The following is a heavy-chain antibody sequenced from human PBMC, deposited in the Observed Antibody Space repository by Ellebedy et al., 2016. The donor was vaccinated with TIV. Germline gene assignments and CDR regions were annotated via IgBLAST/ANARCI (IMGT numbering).Heavy chain of an antibody. CDR1: GDSISSGSSY. CDR3: AKENNIVVSARFDP. Sequence: SETLSLXXTVSGDSISSGSSYWNWIRQPAGKGLEWIGRIYAPGSTNYNPSLKSRVSMSLNTSKNQFSLNLRSVTAADTAVYYCAKENNIVVSARFDPWGQGILVTVSS. J-gene: IGHJ5*02. V-gene: IGHV4-61*02. CDR2: IYAPGST. D-gene: IGHD3-16*02.